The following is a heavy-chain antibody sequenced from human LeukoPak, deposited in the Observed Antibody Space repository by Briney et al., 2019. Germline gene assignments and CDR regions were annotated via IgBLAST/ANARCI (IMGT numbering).Heavy chain of an antibody. Sequence: SETLSLTCAVYGGSFSGYYWSWIRQPPGKGLEWIGEINHSGSTNYNPSLKSRVTISVDTSKNQFSLKLSSVTAADTAVYYCARREYSGYYDYWGQGTLVTVSS. CDR2: INHSGST. CDR3: ARREYSGYYDY. D-gene: IGHD5-12*01. J-gene: IGHJ4*02. V-gene: IGHV4-34*01. CDR1: GGSFSGYY.